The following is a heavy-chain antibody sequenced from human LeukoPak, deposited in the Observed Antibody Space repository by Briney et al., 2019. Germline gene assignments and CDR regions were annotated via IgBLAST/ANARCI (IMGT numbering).Heavy chain of an antibody. CDR1: GDSFSSNNAA. D-gene: IGHD6-13*01. V-gene: IGHV6-1*01. CDR2: TYHRSTWYD. J-gene: IGHJ4*02. Sequence: SQTLSLTCAISGDSFSSNNAAWNWIRQSPSRGLEWLGSTYHRSTWYDDYVVSVRSRLTITPDISKNQVSLQLNSVTPEDTAVYYCTREVAGTGGFDYWGQGITVTVSS. CDR3: TREVAGTGGFDY.